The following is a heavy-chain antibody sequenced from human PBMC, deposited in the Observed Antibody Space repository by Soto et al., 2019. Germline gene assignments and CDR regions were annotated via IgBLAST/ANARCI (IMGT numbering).Heavy chain of an antibody. V-gene: IGHV4-4*02. J-gene: IGHJ6*02. Sequence: SETLSLTSAVSGDSIRSSRWWSWVRQPPGKGLEWIGEIFQSGSTNYNPSLKSRVTISLDKSKNQFSLKLNSVTAADTAVYYCARNMVDRANFYFYALHVWGQGTTVTVSS. CDR2: IFQSGST. CDR1: GDSIRSSRW. CDR3: ARNMVDRANFYFYALHV. D-gene: IGHD2-15*01.